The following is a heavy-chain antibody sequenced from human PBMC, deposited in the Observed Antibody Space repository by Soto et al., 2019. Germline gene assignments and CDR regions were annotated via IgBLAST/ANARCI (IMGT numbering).Heavy chain of an antibody. Sequence: QVQLVESGGGVVQPGRSLRLSCAASGFTFSSYSMHWVRQAPGKGLEWVAVIWYDGSNKYYADSVKGRFTISRDNSKNTLYLQMNSLRAEDTAVYYCASESCSGGSCYYYGMDVWGQGTTVTVSS. J-gene: IGHJ6*02. CDR2: IWYDGSNK. D-gene: IGHD2-15*01. CDR1: GFTFSSYS. V-gene: IGHV3-33*01. CDR3: ASESCSGGSCYYYGMDV.